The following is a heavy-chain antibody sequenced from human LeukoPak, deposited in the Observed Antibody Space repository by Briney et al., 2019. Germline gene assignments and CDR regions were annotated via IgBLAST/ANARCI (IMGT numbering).Heavy chain of an antibody. CDR3: AEKKNFYFDY. V-gene: IGHV3-23*01. CDR2: ISSTGSTT. CDR1: GFTFSSYA. J-gene: IGHJ4*02. D-gene: IGHD1-7*01. Sequence: PGGSLRLSCAASGFTFSSYAMSWVRQAPGKGLEWLSAISSTGSTTYYADSVKGRFTISRDNSKNTPYLQMNSLKAEDTAVYYCAEKKNFYFDYWGQGTLVTVSS.